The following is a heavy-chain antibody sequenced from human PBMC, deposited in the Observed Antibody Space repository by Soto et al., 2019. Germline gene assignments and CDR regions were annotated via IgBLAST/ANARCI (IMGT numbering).Heavy chain of an antibody. V-gene: IGHV1-69*13. CDR3: SLTRQDNFDY. D-gene: IGHD3-16*02. J-gene: IGHJ4*02. Sequence: SVKVSCKASGGTFSSYAISWVRQAPGQGLEWMGGIIPIFGTANYAQKFQGRVTITADESTSTAYMELSSLRSEDTAVYYCSLTRQDNFDYWGQGALVTVSS. CDR1: GGTFSSYA. CDR2: IIPIFGTA.